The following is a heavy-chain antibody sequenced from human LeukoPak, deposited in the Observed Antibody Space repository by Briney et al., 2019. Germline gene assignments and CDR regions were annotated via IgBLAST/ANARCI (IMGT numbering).Heavy chain of an antibody. CDR1: GGSISSYY. CDR2: IYYSGST. V-gene: IGHV4-59*01. D-gene: IGHD3-10*01. Sequence: SETLSLTCTVSGGSISSYYWSWIRQPPGKGLEWIWYIYYSGSTNYNPSLKSRVTISVDTSKNQFSLKLSSVTAADTAVYYCARDIGLNYYYYYGMDVWGQGTTVTVSS. CDR3: ARDIGLNYYYYYGMDV. J-gene: IGHJ6*02.